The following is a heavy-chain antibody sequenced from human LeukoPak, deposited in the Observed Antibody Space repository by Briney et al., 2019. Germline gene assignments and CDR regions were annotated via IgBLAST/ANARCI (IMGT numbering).Heavy chain of an antibody. CDR2: ISSSGSYI. J-gene: IGHJ4*02. CDR3: ARETSYDYVWGTYLYTAFDY. Sequence: GGSLRLSCTASGFTFSSYSMNWVRQAPGKGLEWVSSISSSGSYIYYADSVKGRFTISRDNAKNSLYPQMNSLRAEDTAVYYCARETSYDYVWGTYLYTAFDYWGQGTLVTVSS. V-gene: IGHV3-21*01. D-gene: IGHD3-16*02. CDR1: GFTFSSYS.